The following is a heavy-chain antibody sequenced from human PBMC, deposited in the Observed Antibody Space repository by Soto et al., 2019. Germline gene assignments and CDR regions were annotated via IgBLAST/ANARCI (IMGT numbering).Heavy chain of an antibody. CDR1: GFTFSSFG. Sequence: PGGSLRLSCAASGFTFSSFGMHWVRQAPGKGPEWVAVISYDGSIKYYADSVKGRFTISRDNSENTLYLELNSLRAEDTAVYYCAKGSYCSGGSCYSEGSSYTGMDVRCQGTTLPVSS. J-gene: IGHJ6*02. CDR3: AKGSYCSGGSCYSEGSSYTGMDV. V-gene: IGHV3-30*18. CDR2: ISYDGSIK. D-gene: IGHD2-15*01.